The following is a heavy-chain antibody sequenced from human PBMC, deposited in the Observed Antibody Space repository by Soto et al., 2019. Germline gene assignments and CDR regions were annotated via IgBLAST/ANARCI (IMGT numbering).Heavy chain of an antibody. D-gene: IGHD3-3*01. V-gene: IGHV3-48*02. CDR3: ARDLWTY. J-gene: IGHJ4*02. Sequence: HPGGSLRLSCAVSGFTFSSYSMKWVRQAPGKGLEWVSYISSNSRTMFYADSVKGRFTISRDNAKNSLYLQMSSLRDEDTAVYYCARDLWTYWGQGALVTVSS. CDR2: ISSNSRTM. CDR1: GFTFSSYS.